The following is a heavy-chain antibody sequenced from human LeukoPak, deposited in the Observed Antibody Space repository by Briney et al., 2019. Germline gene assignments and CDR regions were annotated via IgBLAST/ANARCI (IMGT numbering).Heavy chain of an antibody. Sequence: SGPTLVNPTQTLALTCTFSGFSLSTSGVGVGWIRQPPGKALEWLALIYWDDDKRYSPSLKSRLTITKDTSKNQVVLTMTNMDPVDTATYFCAHRLWDSSGWYGFDFQHWGQGTLVTVSS. CDR2: IYWDDDK. CDR3: AHRLWDSSGWYGFDFQH. CDR1: GFSLSTSGVG. D-gene: IGHD6-19*01. J-gene: IGHJ1*01. V-gene: IGHV2-5*02.